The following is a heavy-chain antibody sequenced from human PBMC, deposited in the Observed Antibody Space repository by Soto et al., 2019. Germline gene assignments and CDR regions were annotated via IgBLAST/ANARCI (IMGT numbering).Heavy chain of an antibody. CDR3: ARVVRFLEWLTSSEYYYYMDV. CDR2: INAGNGNT. J-gene: IGHJ6*03. Sequence: ASVKVSCKASGYTFTSYAMHWVRQAPGQRLEWMGWINAGNGNTKYSQKFQGRVTIPRDTSASTAYMELSSLRSEDTAVYYCARVVRFLEWLTSSEYYYYMDVWGKGTTVTVS. CDR1: GYTFTSYA. D-gene: IGHD3-3*01. V-gene: IGHV1-3*01.